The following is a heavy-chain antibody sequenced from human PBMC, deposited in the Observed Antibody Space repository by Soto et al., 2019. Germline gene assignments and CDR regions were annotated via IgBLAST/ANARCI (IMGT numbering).Heavy chain of an antibody. CDR1: GYTFTSYD. CDR3: ARVHTVTTYFDV. Sequence: QVQLVQSGAEVKKPGASVKVSCKASGYTFTSYDINWVRQATGQGLEWMGWMNPNSGNTGSAQRFQGRLTMTRNTSINTAYMELTSLTSEDAAVYFCARVHTVTTYFDVWGRGTLVTDSS. J-gene: IGHJ2*01. D-gene: IGHD4-17*01. CDR2: MNPNSGNT. V-gene: IGHV1-8*01.